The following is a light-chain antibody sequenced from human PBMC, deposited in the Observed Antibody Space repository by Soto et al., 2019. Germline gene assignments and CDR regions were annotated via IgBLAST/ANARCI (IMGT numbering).Light chain of an antibody. CDR1: QVIRND. CDR3: LQHNVFPRT. V-gene: IGKV1-17*01. CDR2: GSS. Sequence: DIQMTQSPSSLSASVGDRVTITCRASQVIRNDLAWYQQKPGRAPKRLIYGSSSLQSGVPSRFSGRGSGTEFTLTISSLQPEDFATYYCLQHNVFPRTFGQGTKVEIK. J-gene: IGKJ1*01.